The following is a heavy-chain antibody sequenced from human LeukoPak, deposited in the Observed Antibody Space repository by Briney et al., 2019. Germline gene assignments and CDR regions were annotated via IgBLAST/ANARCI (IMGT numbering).Heavy chain of an antibody. CDR2: ISSSSSTI. Sequence: VNWVRQAPGKGLEWVSYISSSSSTIYYADSVKGRFTISRDNAKNSLYLQMNSLRAEDTAVYYCASQTHEPAPLWYGMDVWGQGTTVTVSS. V-gene: IGHV3-48*04. J-gene: IGHJ6*02. CDR3: ASQTHEPAPLWYGMDV.